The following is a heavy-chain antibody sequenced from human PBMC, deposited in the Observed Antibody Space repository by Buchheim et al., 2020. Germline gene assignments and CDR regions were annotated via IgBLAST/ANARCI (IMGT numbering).Heavy chain of an antibody. Sequence: QVQLVESGGGVVQPGRSLRLSCAASGFTFSSYGMHWVRQAPGKGPEWVADISYDGSKKYYADSVKGRFTISRDNAKNTLYLQMHCMRVEDTAVYYCATEEGDYWGQGTL. V-gene: IGHV3-30*03. CDR1: GFTFSSYG. J-gene: IGHJ4*02. CDR2: ISYDGSKK. CDR3: ATEEGDY.